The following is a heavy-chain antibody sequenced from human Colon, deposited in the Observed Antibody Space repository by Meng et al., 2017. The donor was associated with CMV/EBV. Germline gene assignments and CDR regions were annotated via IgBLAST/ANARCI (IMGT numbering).Heavy chain of an antibody. CDR1: GYYIRSGYL. V-gene: IGHV4-38-2*02. J-gene: IGHJ4*02. CDR3: ARLKDCGSTICQYYFDY. Sequence: SETLSLTCTVSGYYIRSGYLWGCIRQPPGKGLEWIGNIYYSGTTYYNPSLKGRVAISVDTSKNQFSLRLSSVTAADTAVYYCARLKDCGSTICQYYFDYWGQGRLVTVSS. CDR2: IYYSGTT. D-gene: IGHD2-2*01.